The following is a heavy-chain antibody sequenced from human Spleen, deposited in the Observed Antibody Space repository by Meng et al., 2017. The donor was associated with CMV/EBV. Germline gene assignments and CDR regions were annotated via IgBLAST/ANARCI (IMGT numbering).Heavy chain of an antibody. V-gene: IGHV1-18*04. CDR2: ISPYDGDT. CDR3: ARDLGYCGGTDCWFDTFDI. D-gene: IGHD2-21*01. J-gene: IGHJ3*02. Sequence: ASVKVSCKASGYTFTGYYMHWVRQAPGQGLEWMGWISPYDGDTNYGQDLQGRVTMTTDTSTSTAYMELRSLRSDDTAVYYCARDLGYCGGTDCWFDTFDIWGQGTMVTVSS. CDR1: GYTFTGYY.